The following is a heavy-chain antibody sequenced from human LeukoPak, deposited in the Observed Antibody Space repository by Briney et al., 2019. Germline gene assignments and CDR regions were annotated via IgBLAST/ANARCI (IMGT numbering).Heavy chain of an antibody. CDR2: INHSGST. Sequence: SETLSLTCAVYGGSFSGYYWSWIRQPPGKGLEWIGEINHSGSTNYNPSLKSRVTISVDPSNQQFSLRLNSVTAADTAVYYCAREKEWLRFRGFDSWGQGTLVTVSS. CDR1: GGSFSGYY. J-gene: IGHJ4*02. D-gene: IGHD6-19*01. CDR3: AREKEWLRFRGFDS. V-gene: IGHV4-34*01.